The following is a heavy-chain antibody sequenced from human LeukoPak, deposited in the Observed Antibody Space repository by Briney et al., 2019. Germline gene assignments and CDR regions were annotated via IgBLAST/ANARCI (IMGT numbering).Heavy chain of an antibody. CDR2: IKQDGSEK. V-gene: IGHV3-7*01. J-gene: IGHJ6*03. CDR3: ARGISRFGLGYYMDV. CDR1: GFTFSTYW. Sequence: GGSLRLSCAASGFTFSTYWMSWVRQAPGKGLEWVANIKQDGSEKYYVDSVKGRFTISRDNAKNSLYLQMNSLRAEDTAVYYCARGISRFGLGYYMDVWDKGTTVTVSS. D-gene: IGHD3-16*01.